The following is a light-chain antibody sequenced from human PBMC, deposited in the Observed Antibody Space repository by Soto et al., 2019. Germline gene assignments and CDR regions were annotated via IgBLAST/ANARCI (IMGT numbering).Light chain of an antibody. Sequence: QPVLTQSSSASASLGSSVKLTCTLSSGNSSYSIAWHQQQPGGAPRYLTTREGXXXXXXXXXXXXXXSGSTSGADRSLTXXXLQDXXXXXYYCETWDTSTRVFGGGTKLTVL. J-gene: IGLJ3*02. CDR2: REGXXXX. CDR3: ETWDTSTRV. CDR1: SGNSSYS. V-gene: IGLV4-60*02.